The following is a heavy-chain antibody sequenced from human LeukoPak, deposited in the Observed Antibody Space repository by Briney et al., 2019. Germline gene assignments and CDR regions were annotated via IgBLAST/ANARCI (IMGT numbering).Heavy chain of an antibody. CDR1: GFIFSSYW. CDR2: ITTSSSYT. CDR3: ARDPYSGAYGDTYYYYMDV. V-gene: IGHV3-21*01. D-gene: IGHD1-26*01. J-gene: IGHJ6*03. Sequence: GGSLRLSCVASGFIFSSYWMSWVRQTPGKGLEWISSITTSSSYTFYADSVKGRFTISRDNARNSLYLQMNSLTAEDTAVYYCARDPYSGAYGDTYYYYMDVWGKGTTVTISS.